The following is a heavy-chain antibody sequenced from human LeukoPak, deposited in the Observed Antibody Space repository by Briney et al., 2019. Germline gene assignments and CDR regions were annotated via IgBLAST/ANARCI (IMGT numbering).Heavy chain of an antibody. D-gene: IGHD3-10*01. J-gene: IGHJ6*02. V-gene: IGHV3-48*03. CDR3: ARELLWFEEFYGMDV. CDR1: GFTFSSYE. CDR2: ISSSGSTI. Sequence: GGSLRLSCAASGFTFSSYEMNWVRQAPGKGLEWVSYISSSGSTIYYADSVKGRFTISRDNAKNSLYLQMNSLRAEDTAVYYCARELLWFEEFYGMDVWGQGTTVTVSS.